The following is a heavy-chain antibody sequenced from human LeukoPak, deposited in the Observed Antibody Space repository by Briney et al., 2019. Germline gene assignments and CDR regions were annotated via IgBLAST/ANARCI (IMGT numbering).Heavy chain of an antibody. V-gene: IGHV4-4*07. J-gene: IGHJ5*02. CDR3: ARDLYSSSWSWFDP. CDR2: IYTSGST. D-gene: IGHD6-13*01. CDR1: GGSISSYY. Sequence: SETLSLTCTASGGSISSYYWSWIRQPAGKGLEWIGRIYTSGSTNYNPSLKSRVTMSVDTSKNQFSLKLSSVTAADTAVYYCARDLYSSSWSWFDPWGQGTLVTVSS.